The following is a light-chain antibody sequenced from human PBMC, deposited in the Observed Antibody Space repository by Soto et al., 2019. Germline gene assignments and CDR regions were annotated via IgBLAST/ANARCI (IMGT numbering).Light chain of an antibody. CDR2: EVS. CDR1: RSDVGGNNY. V-gene: IGLV2-14*01. CDR3: SSYTSSSPWV. Sequence: QSALTQPASVSGSPGQSITISCTGTRSDVGGNNYVSWYQKHPGKAPKLMIYEVSNRPSGVSNRFSGSKSGNTASLTISGLQAEDEADYYCSSYTSSSPWVFGGGTKLTVL. J-gene: IGLJ3*02.